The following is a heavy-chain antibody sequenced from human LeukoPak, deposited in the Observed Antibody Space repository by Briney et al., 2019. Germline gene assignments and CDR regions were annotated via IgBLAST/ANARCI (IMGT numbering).Heavy chain of an antibody. CDR3: ARKCYGSGVSYYYYYYYMDV. CDR2: IYFSGGT. D-gene: IGHD3-10*01. CDR1: GDSISSSNCY. Sequence: PSETLSLTCTVSGDSISSSNCYWGWIRQPPGKGLEWIGSIYFSGGTYYNASLKSRVTISVDTSKNQFSLKLSSVTAADTAVYYCARKCYGSGVSYYYYYYYMDVWGKGTTVTVSS. V-gene: IGHV4-39*07. J-gene: IGHJ6*03.